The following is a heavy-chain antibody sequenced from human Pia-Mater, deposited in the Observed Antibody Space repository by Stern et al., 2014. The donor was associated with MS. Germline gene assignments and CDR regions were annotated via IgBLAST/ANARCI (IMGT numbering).Heavy chain of an antibody. D-gene: IGHD6-13*01. CDR3: ARSKDSSSWYGYFDY. V-gene: IGHV4-4*02. Sequence: QVQLQESGPGLVRPSTTLFLTCSVSGDSMSNNNWWSWVRQAPGKGLEWIGEVHHRGRTNHNPSLARRPTISIDKSKKMISLRMDSVTAADTAVYYCARSKDSSSWYGYFDYWGQGTLVTVSS. CDR1: GDSMSNNNW. CDR2: VHHRGRT. J-gene: IGHJ4*02.